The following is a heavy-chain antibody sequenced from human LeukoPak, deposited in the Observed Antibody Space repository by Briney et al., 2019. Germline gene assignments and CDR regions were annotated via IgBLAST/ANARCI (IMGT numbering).Heavy chain of an antibody. CDR2: ISYDGSNK. V-gene: IGHV3-30-3*01. J-gene: IGHJ4*02. CDR3: ARADTTGGYYFDY. D-gene: IGHD4-17*01. Sequence: GGSLRLSCAASGFTFSSYAMHWVRQAPGKGLEWVAVISYDGSNKYYADSVKGRFTISRDNSKNSLYLQMNSLRAEDTAVYYCARADTTGGYYFDYWGQGTLVTVSS. CDR1: GFTFSSYA.